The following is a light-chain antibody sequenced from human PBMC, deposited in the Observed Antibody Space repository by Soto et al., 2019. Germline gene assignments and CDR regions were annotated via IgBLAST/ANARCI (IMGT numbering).Light chain of an antibody. CDR3: AAWDDSLNVL. V-gene: IGLV1-44*01. CDR1: SSNIGSNT. CDR2: SNN. J-gene: IGLJ1*01. Sequence: VLTQPPSASGTPVQRVTISCSGSSSNIGSNTVNWYQQLPGTAPKLLIYSNNQRPSGVPDRFSGSKSGTSASLAISGFQSEDEADYYCAAWDDSLNVLFGTGTKVTVL.